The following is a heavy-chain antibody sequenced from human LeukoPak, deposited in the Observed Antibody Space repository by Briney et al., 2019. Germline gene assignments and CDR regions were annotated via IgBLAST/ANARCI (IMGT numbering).Heavy chain of an antibody. CDR2: ISYNSNYI. CDR3: ARTDYYETSGPFGY. J-gene: IGHJ4*02. V-gene: IGHV3-21*01. Sequence: GGSLRLSCAGSGFTFSSHGMNWVRQAPGKGLEWVSFISYNSNYIFYADSVKGRFTISRDNAKNSLYLQMNSLRAEDTAVYYCARTDYYETSGPFGYWGQRTLVIVSS. D-gene: IGHD3-22*01. CDR1: GFTFSSHG.